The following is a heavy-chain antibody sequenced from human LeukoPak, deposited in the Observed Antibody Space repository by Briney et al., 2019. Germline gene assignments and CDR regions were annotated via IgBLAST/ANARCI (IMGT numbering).Heavy chain of an antibody. Sequence: GGSLRLSCAAPGFTFSSYAMSWVRQAPGKGLGWVSSISSSSSYIYYADSVKGRFTISRDNSKNTLYLQMNSLRAEDTAVYCCAKDKLGSSGSYYGYFDYWGQGTLVTASS. V-gene: IGHV3-23*01. D-gene: IGHD3-10*01. J-gene: IGHJ4*02. CDR1: GFTFSSYA. CDR2: ISSSSSYI. CDR3: AKDKLGSSGSYYGYFDY.